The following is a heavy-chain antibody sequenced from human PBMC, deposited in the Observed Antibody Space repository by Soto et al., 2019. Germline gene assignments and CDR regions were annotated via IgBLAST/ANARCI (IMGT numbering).Heavy chain of an antibody. CDR1: GFTFSSYA. CDR2: ISGSGGST. CDR3: AKDRITMIVVVRGAFDI. Sequence: EVQLLESGGGLVQPGGSLRLSCAASGFTFSSYAMSWVRQAPGKGLEWVSAISGSGGSTYYADSVKGRFTISRDNSKNTQYLHMNSLRAEHTAVYYCAKDRITMIVVVRGAFDIWGQGTMSPSLQ. J-gene: IGHJ3*02. V-gene: IGHV3-23*01. D-gene: IGHD3-22*01.